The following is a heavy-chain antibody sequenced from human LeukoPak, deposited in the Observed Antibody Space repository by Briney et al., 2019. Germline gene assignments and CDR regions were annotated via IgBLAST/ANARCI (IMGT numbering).Heavy chain of an antibody. CDR1: GGTFSSYA. V-gene: IGHV1-69*10. D-gene: IGHD5-24*01. Sequence: ASVTVSCKASGGTFSSYAISWVRQAPGQGLEWMGRIIPIFGIANYAQKFQGRVTITADKSTSTAYMELSSLRSEDTAVYYCARDVIRDGYNYDDAFDIWGQGTMVTVSS. J-gene: IGHJ3*02. CDR3: ARDVIRDGYNYDDAFDI. CDR2: IIPIFGIA.